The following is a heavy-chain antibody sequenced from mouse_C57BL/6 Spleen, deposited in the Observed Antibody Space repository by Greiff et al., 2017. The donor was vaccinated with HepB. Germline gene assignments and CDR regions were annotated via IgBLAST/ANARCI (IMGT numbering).Heavy chain of an antibody. V-gene: IGHV3-8*01. CDR3: ARYYGSSGGFDY. D-gene: IGHD1-1*01. Sequence: EVKLVESGPGLAKPSQTLSLTCSVAGYSITSDYWNWIRKFPGNKLEYMGYISYSGSTYYNASLKSRISITRDTSKNQYYLQLNSVTTEDTATYYCARYYGSSGGFDYWGQGTTLTVSS. CDR2: ISYSGST. J-gene: IGHJ2*01. CDR1: GYSITSDY.